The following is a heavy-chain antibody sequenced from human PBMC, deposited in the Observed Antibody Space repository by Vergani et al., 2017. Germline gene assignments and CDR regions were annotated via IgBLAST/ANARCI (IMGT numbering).Heavy chain of an antibody. CDR1: GFTFSSYC. Sequence: EVQLVESGGGLVKPGGSLRLSCAASGFTFSSYCMNWVRQAPGKGLEWVSSISSSSSYIYYADSVKGRFTISRDNAKNSLYLQMNSLRAEDTAVYYCARGSGDYDAFDIWGQGTMVTVSS. J-gene: IGHJ3*02. D-gene: IGHD4-17*01. CDR3: ARGSGDYDAFDI. V-gene: IGHV3-21*01. CDR2: ISSSSSYI.